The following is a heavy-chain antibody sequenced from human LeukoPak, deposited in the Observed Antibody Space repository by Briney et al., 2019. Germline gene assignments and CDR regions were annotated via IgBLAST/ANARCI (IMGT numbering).Heavy chain of an antibody. V-gene: IGHV4-59*08. CDR1: GGSISSYY. CDR2: IYYSGST. Sequence: SETLSLTCTVSGGSISSYYWSWIRQPPGKGLEWIGYIYYSGSTNYNPSLKSRVTISVDTSKNQFSLKLSSVTAADTAVYYCARQGNWFDPWGQGTLVTVSS. J-gene: IGHJ5*02. CDR3: ARQGNWFDP.